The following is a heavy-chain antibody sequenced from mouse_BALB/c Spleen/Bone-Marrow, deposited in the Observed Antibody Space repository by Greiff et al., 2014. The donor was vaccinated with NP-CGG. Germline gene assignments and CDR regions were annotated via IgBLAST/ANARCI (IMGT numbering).Heavy chain of an antibody. Sequence: EVQLVESGPELVKPGASVKISCKTSGYTFTEYTMHWVKQSHGKSLEWIGGINPNNGATSYNQKSKGKATLTVDKSSSTAYMELRSLTSEDSAVYFCARRQFGPAWFAYWGQGTLVTVSA. V-gene: IGHV1-22*01. CDR3: ARRQFGPAWFAY. D-gene: IGHD6-1*01. J-gene: IGHJ3*01. CDR2: INPNNGAT. CDR1: GYTFTEYT.